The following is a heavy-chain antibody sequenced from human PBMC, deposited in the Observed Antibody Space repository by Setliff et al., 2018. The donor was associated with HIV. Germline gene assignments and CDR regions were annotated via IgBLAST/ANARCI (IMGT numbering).Heavy chain of an antibody. V-gene: IGHV4-4*02. CDR1: GGSISSNKW. CDR3: ARGGTLTVRRFWFFDL. Sequence: SETLSLTCAVSGGSISSNKWWSWVRQPPGKGLEWIGEIYQSGHTNYSPPLESRVTISVDESKNQFSLKLTSVTAVDTAVYYCARGGTLTVRRFWFFDLWGRGTLVTVSS. CDR2: IYQSGHT. D-gene: IGHD6-6*01. J-gene: IGHJ2*01.